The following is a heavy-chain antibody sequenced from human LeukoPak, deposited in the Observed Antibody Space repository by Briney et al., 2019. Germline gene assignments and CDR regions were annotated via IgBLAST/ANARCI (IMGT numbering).Heavy chain of an antibody. D-gene: IGHD3-3*01. CDR2: ISYDGSNK. CDR3: ASTMSSIFVPGGYFDY. J-gene: IGHJ4*02. CDR1: GFTFSSYA. Sequence: GRSLRLSCAASGFTFSSYAMHWVRQAPGKGLEWVAVISYDGSNKYYADSVKGRFTISRDNSKNTLYLRMNSLRAEDTAVYYCASTMSSIFVPGGYFDYWGQGTLVTVSS. V-gene: IGHV3-30-3*01.